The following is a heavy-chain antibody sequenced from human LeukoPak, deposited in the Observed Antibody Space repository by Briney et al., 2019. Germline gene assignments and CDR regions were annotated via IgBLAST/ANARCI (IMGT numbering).Heavy chain of an antibody. V-gene: IGHV1-69*01. CDR1: GGTFSIYA. Sequence: GSSVKVSCKASGGTFSIYAISWVRQAPGQGLEWMGGIIPIFGTANYAQKFQGRVTITADESTSTAYMELSSLRSEDTAVYYCALASSGWYDFDYWGQGTLVTVSS. J-gene: IGHJ4*02. CDR2: IIPIFGTA. D-gene: IGHD6-19*01. CDR3: ALASSGWYDFDY.